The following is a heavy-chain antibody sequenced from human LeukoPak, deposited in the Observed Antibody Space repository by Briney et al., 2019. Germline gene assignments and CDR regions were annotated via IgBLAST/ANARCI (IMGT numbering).Heavy chain of an antibody. CDR2: IYSGGNT. CDR1: GFTVSSNY. Sequence: GGSLTLSCAASGFTVSSNYMNWVRQAPGKGLDWVSIIYSGGNTDYADSVKGRFTISRDNSKNTLYLQMNSLRAEDTAVYYCVRDPDGSGQLPLDHWGQGTLVTGSS. D-gene: IGHD3-10*01. CDR3: VRDPDGSGQLPLDH. V-gene: IGHV3-53*01. J-gene: IGHJ4*02.